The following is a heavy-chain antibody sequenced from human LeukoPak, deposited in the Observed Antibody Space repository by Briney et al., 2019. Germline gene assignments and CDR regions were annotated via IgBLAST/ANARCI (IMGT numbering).Heavy chain of an antibody. CDR3: ARVNRIVRATTLDY. D-gene: IGHD1-26*01. J-gene: IGHJ4*02. V-gene: IGHV4-59*01. CDR1: GGSISTYY. CDR2: IYYSGST. Sequence: SETLSLTCTVSGGSISTYYWSWIRQPPGKGLEWIGYIYYSGSTNYNPSLKSRVTISVDTSKNQFSLKLSSVTAADTAVYYCARVNRIVRATTLDYWGQGTLVTVSS.